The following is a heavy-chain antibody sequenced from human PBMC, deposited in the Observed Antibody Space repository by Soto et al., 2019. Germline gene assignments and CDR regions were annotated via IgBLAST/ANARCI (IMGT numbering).Heavy chain of an antibody. J-gene: IGHJ4*02. Sequence: SQTLSLTCAISGDSVSNNGAAWNWIRQSPSRGLEWLGRTYYRSKWYYDYAVSVKSRMTINPDTPKNQFSLQLTSVTPEDTAVYFCARDPPAFHSAFDYWGQGTVVTVSS. CDR3: ARDPPAFHSAFDY. V-gene: IGHV6-1*01. CDR2: TYYRSKWYY. CDR1: GDSVSNNGAA. D-gene: IGHD4-4*01.